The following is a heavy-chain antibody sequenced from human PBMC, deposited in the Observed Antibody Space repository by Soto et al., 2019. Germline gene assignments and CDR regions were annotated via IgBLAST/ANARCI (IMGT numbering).Heavy chain of an antibody. Sequence: SETLSLTCAVYGGSFSGYYWSWIRQPPGKGLEWIGEINHSGSTNYNPSLKSRVTISVDTSKNQFSLKLSSVTAADTAVYYCARPAIAAAVSAFEYWGQGTLVTVSS. CDR3: ARPAIAAAVSAFEY. CDR1: GGSFSGYY. D-gene: IGHD6-13*01. V-gene: IGHV4-34*01. J-gene: IGHJ4*02. CDR2: INHSGST.